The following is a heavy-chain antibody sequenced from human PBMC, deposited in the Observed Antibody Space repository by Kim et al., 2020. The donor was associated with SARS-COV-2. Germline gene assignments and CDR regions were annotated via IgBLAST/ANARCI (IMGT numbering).Heavy chain of an antibody. CDR2: ISVTGDST. V-gene: IGHV3-23*01. J-gene: IGHJ4*02. CDR3: ATYYGSSAYMKFDY. CDR1: GFTFSTYA. D-gene: IGHD3-22*01. Sequence: GGSLRLSCAASGFTFSTYAMSWVRQAPGKGPEWISAISVTGDSTYYADSVKGRFTMSRDNSKNTVFLQMDSLRAEDSAIYYCATYYGSSAYMKFDYWGQGTLVTVSS.